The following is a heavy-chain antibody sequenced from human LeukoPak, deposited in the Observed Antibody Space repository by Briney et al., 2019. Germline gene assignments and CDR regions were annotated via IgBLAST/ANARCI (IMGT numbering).Heavy chain of an antibody. CDR1: GFTFSSYW. CDR3: ARDLYRIVVVPHYFDY. Sequence: RPGGSLRLSCAASGFTFSSYWMSWVRQAPGKGLEWVANIKKDGSEKYYVDSVKGRFTISRDNAKNSLYLQMNSLRAEDTAVYYCARDLYRIVVVPHYFDYWGQGTLVTVSS. CDR2: IKKDGSEK. J-gene: IGHJ4*02. V-gene: IGHV3-7*01. D-gene: IGHD3-22*01.